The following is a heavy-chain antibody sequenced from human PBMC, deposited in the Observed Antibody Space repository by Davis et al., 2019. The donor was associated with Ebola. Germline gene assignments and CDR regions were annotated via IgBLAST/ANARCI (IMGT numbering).Heavy chain of an antibody. V-gene: IGHV3-73*01. CDR2: IRSKANSYAT. CDR1: GFTFSGSA. D-gene: IGHD4-17*01. CDR3: TRDYGDYPWWFDP. J-gene: IGHJ5*02. Sequence: GESLKISCAASGFTFSGSAMHWVRQASGKGLEWVGRIRSKANSYATAYAASVKGRFTISRDDSKNTAYLQMNSLKTEDTAVYYCTRDYGDYPWWFDPWGQGTLVTVSS.